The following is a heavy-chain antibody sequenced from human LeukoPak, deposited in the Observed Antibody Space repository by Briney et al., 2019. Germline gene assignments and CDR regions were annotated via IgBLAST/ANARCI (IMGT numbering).Heavy chain of an antibody. CDR1: GYSISSGYY. V-gene: IGHV4-38-2*02. J-gene: IGHJ5*02. CDR3: ARGRRGGYCTNGVCQKYNWFDP. D-gene: IGHD2-8*01. CDR2: IYHSGST. Sequence: SETLSLTCTVSGYSISSGYYWGWIRQPPGKGLEWIGSIYHSGSTYYNPSLKSRVTISVDTSKNQFSLKLSSVTAADTAVYYCARGRRGGYCTNGVCQKYNWFDPWGQGTLVTVSS.